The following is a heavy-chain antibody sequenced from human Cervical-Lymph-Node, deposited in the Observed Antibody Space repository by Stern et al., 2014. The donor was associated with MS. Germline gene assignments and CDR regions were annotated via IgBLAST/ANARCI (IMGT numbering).Heavy chain of an antibody. CDR2: ISSSRSTI. D-gene: IGHD3-3*01. Sequence: VQLVDSGGGLVQPGGSLRLSCAASGFTFSSYSMNWVRQAPGKGLEWISYISSSRSTIYYADSVKGRFTISRDNAKNSLYLQMNSLRDEDTAVYYCARANYDFWSGNSSFQRYYYGMDVWGQGTTVTVSS. CDR3: ARANYDFWSGNSSFQRYYYGMDV. V-gene: IGHV3-48*02. CDR1: GFTFSSYS. J-gene: IGHJ6*02.